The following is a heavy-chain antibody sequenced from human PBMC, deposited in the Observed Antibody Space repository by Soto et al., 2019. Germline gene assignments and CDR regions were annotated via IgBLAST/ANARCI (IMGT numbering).Heavy chain of an antibody. D-gene: IGHD3-10*01. Sequence: ASVKVSCKASGYTFTSYGISWVRQAPGQGLERMGWISAYNGNTNYAQKLQGRVTMTTDTSTSTAYMELRSLRSDDTAVYYCARGVGSGTYYDQYNWFDPWGQGTLDTVSS. CDR1: GYTFTSYG. V-gene: IGHV1-18*01. J-gene: IGHJ5*02. CDR2: ISAYNGNT. CDR3: ARGVGSGTYYDQYNWFDP.